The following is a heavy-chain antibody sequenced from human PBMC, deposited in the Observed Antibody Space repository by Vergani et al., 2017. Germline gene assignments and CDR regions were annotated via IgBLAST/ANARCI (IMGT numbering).Heavy chain of an antibody. CDR3: ARQSRDVFCTNGVCPLGY. CDR2: ISRSSSTI. D-gene: IGHD2-8*01. V-gene: IGHV3-48*01. CDR1: GSTFSSYA. J-gene: IGHJ4*02. Sequence: EVQLVESGGDLVQPGRSLRLSCAASGSTFSSYAMNWVRQAPGKGLEWVSYISRSSSTIYYADSVKGRFTISRDNAKNSLHLHMNNLRAEDTAVYYCARQSRDVFCTNGVCPLGYWGQGALVTVSS.